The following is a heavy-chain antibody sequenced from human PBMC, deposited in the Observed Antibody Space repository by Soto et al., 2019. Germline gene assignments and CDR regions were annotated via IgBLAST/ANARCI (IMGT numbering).Heavy chain of an antibody. CDR3: ATLGAGYNFPPVDY. J-gene: IGHJ4*02. D-gene: IGHD5-12*01. CDR2: IDPSDSYT. V-gene: IGHV5-10-1*01. Sequence: GESLKISCKGSGYSFTSYWISWVRQMPGKGLEWMGRIDPSDSYTNYSPSFQGHVTSSADKSISTAYLQWSSLKASDTALYSCATLGAGYNFPPVDYWGPGTLVTVSS. CDR1: GYSFTSYW.